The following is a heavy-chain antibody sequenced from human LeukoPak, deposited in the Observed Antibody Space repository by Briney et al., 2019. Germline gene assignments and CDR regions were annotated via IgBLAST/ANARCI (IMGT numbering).Heavy chain of an antibody. V-gene: IGHV4-34*01. Sequence: SETLSLTCAVYGGSFSGYYWSWIRQPPGKGLEWIGEINHSGSTNYNPSLKSRVTISVDTSKNQFPLKLSSVTAADTAVYYCARGVGYSYRYYYYYMDVWGKGTTVTVSS. CDR2: INHSGST. D-gene: IGHD5-18*01. CDR3: ARGVGYSYRYYYYYMDV. CDR1: GGSFSGYY. J-gene: IGHJ6*03.